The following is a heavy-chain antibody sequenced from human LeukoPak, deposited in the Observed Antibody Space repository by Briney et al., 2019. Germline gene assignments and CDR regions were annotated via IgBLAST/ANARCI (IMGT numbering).Heavy chain of an antibody. CDR3: ARKSYGSGSPYGMDV. J-gene: IGHJ6*02. CDR1: GYSFASYW. D-gene: IGHD3-10*01. Sequence: GESLKISCKGSGYSFASYWIGWVRQMPGKGLEWMGIIYPGDSDTRYSPSFQGQVTISADKSISAAYLQWSSLKASDTAMYYCARKSYGSGSPYGMDVWGQGTTVTVSS. CDR2: IYPGDSDT. V-gene: IGHV5-51*01.